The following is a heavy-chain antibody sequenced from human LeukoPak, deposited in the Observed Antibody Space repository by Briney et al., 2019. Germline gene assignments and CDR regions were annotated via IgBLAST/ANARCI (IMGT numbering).Heavy chain of an antibody. CDR2: INPNSGGT. V-gene: IGHV1-2*02. CDR1: GYTFTGYY. D-gene: IGHD2-2*01. Sequence: ASVKVSCKASGYTFTGYYMHWVRQAPGQGLEWMGWINPNSGGTYYAQKFQGRVTMTRDTSISTAYMELSRLRSDDTAVYYCARDLNAFNAFDIWGQGTMVTVSS. CDR3: ARDLNAFNAFDI. J-gene: IGHJ3*02.